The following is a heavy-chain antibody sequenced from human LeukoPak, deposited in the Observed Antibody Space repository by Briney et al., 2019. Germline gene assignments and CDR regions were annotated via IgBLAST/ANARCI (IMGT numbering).Heavy chain of an antibody. Sequence: GGSLRLSCAASGFIVNSNYMSWVRQAPGKGLEWVSVIYSDGSIYYADSVKGRFTISRDNSKNTLYLQMNSLGADDTAVYYCARGLQPDYWGQGTLVTVSS. CDR2: IYSDGSI. CDR1: GFIVNSNY. J-gene: IGHJ4*02. D-gene: IGHD4-11*01. V-gene: IGHV3-53*01. CDR3: ARGLQPDY.